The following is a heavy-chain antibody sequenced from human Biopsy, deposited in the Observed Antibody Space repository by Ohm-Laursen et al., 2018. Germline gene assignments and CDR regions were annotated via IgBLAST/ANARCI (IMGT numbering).Heavy chain of an antibody. CDR3: AREDYYTWFDP. V-gene: IGHV4-59*01. J-gene: IGHJ5*02. D-gene: IGHD2/OR15-2a*01. Sequence: ALSLTCTVSGDSIRNYYWSWIRQPPGKGLEWIGYIDYRGSTKYNPSLRSRVTMSIDTSKNQFSLRLSSVTSADTAVYYCAREDYYTWFDPWGQGTLVTVSS. CDR1: GDSIRNYY. CDR2: IDYRGST.